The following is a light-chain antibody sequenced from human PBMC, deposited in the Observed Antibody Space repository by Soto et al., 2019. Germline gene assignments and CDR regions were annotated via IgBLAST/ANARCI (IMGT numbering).Light chain of an antibody. V-gene: IGLV2-14*03. CDR2: EVF. Sequence: QSALTQPASVSGSPGQSITISCTGTSSDVGGYDYVSWYQQHPGKVPKLMIYEVFRRPSGISDRFSGSKSVNTASLTISGLQAEGEADYYCCSYTTTSTFVFGGGTKLTVL. CDR3: CSYTTTSTFV. J-gene: IGLJ2*01. CDR1: SSDVGGYDY.